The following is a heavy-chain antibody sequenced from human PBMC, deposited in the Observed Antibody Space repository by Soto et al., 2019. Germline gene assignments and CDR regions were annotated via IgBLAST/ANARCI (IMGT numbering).Heavy chain of an antibody. CDR1: GGSISSTSYA. D-gene: IGHD3-3*01. J-gene: IGHJ4*02. Sequence: QLQLQESGPGLVKPSETLSLTCNASGGSISSTSYAWGWIRQSPGKGLEWIGTIDYSGTIYYNPSLKSRITISGDTSKNQISLKLSSVTAADPAVYSCARHVHNQGYEYYFDSWGQGTLVTVSS. V-gene: IGHV4-39*01. CDR2: IDYSGTI. CDR3: ARHVHNQGYEYYFDS.